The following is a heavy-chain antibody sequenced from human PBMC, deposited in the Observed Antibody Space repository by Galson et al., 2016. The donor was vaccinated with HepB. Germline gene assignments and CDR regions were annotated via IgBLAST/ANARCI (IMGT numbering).Heavy chain of an antibody. CDR1: GYTFTNNW. Sequence: QSGAEVKKPGESLKISCRVSGYTFTNNWIGWVRQMPGEGLEWMGIIYPGGSDTKYSPSFQGHVTISVDKSLNTAYLQWNSLRASDTATYYCARQIHQLGHYFDSGMDGWGQGTSVTVSS. D-gene: IGHD3-16*01. CDR3: ARQIHQLGHYFDSGMDG. V-gene: IGHV5-51*01. J-gene: IGHJ6*02. CDR2: IYPGGSDT.